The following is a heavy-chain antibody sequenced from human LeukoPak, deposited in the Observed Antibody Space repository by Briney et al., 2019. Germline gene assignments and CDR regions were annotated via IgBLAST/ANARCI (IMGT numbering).Heavy chain of an antibody. CDR3: AKDLHRVYLVVDIVAISE. CDR1: GFTFSSYG. Sequence: GGSLRLSCAASGFTFSSYGMHWVRQAPGKGLEWVAVISYDGSNKYYADSVKGRFTISRDNSKNTLYLQMNSLRAEDTVVYYCAKDLHRVYLVVDIVAISEWGQGTLVTVSS. J-gene: IGHJ4*02. V-gene: IGHV3-30*18. D-gene: IGHD5-12*01. CDR2: ISYDGSNK.